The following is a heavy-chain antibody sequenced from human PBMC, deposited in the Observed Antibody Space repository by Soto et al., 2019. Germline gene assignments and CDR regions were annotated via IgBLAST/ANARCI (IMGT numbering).Heavy chain of an antibody. CDR3: ARTITMIVTESAFDM. CDR2: IYYSGST. CDR1: GGSISSSNYY. Sequence: QLQLQESGPGLVKPSETLSLTCSVSGGSISSSNYYWGWIRQPPGKGLEWIGTIYYSGSTYYNPSLKSRVTISVDTSKNQFSLNLSSVTAADTAVYYCARTITMIVTESAFDMWGQGTKVTVSS. V-gene: IGHV4-39*01. D-gene: IGHD3-22*01. J-gene: IGHJ3*02.